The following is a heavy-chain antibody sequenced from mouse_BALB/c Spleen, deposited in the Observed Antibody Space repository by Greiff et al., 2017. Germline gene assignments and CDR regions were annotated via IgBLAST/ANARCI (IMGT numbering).Heavy chain of an antibody. CDR3: TRSGTTATTWFAY. Sequence: VQRVESGAELVKPGASVKLSCKASGYTFTSYYMYWVKQRPGQGLEWIGEINPSNGGTNFNEKFKSKATLTVDKSSSTAYMQLSSLTSEDSAVYYCTRSGTTATTWFAYWGQGTLVTVSA. D-gene: IGHD1-2*01. CDR2: INPSNGGT. CDR1: GYTFTSYY. V-gene: IGHV1S81*02. J-gene: IGHJ3*01.